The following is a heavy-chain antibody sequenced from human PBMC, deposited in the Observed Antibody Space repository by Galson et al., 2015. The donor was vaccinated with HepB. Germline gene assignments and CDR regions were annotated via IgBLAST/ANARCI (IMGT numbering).Heavy chain of an antibody. CDR3: TTTVRPEDFVDY. J-gene: IGHJ4*02. CDR1: GFSFSDAW. CDR2: IKSRTFGGRV. D-gene: IGHD2/OR15-2a*01. V-gene: IGHV3-15*01. Sequence: SLRLSCAASGFSFSDAWMGWVRQALGKGLEWVGRIKSRTFGGRVDYGTPVKGRFIISRDDSKDTLSLPMHSLKTEDTAVYYCTTTVRPEDFVDYWCQGSLVTVSS.